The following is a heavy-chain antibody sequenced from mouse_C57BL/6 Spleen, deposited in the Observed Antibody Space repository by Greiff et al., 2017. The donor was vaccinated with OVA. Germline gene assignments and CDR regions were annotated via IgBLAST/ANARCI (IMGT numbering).Heavy chain of an antibody. V-gene: IGHV5-6*01. J-gene: IGHJ2*01. D-gene: IGHD1-1*01. Sequence: EVQLVESGGDLVKPGGSLKLSCAASGFTFSSYGMSWVRQTPDKRLEWVATISSGGSYTYYPDSVKGRFTISRDNAKNTLYLQMSSLKSEDTAMYYCARQDYYGSSYVFDYWGQGTTLTVSS. CDR2: ISSGGSYT. CDR3: ARQDYYGSSYVFDY. CDR1: GFTFSSYG.